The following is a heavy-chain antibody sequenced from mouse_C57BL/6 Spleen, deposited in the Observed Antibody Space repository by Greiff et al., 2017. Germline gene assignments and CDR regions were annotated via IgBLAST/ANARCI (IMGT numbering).Heavy chain of an antibody. J-gene: IGHJ4*01. D-gene: IGHD1-1*01. CDR2: IYPGDGDT. CDR3: ARYPYGSRYYYAMDY. CDR1: GYAFSSYW. V-gene: IGHV1-80*01. Sequence: QLQQSGAELVKPGASVKISCKASGYAFSSYWMNWVKQRPGKGLEWIGQIYPGDGDTNYNGKFKGKATLTADKSSSTAYMQLSSLTSEDSAVYFCARYPYGSRYYYAMDYWGQGTSVTVSS.